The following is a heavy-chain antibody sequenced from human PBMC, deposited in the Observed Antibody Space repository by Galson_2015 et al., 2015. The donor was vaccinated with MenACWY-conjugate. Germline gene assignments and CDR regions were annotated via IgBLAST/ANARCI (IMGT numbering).Heavy chain of an antibody. CDR1: GFTFTGYE. D-gene: IGHD5-18*01. Sequence: SVRLSCAASGFTFTGYEFNWVRQAPGKGLEWLSYISKCGSPIYYADSVKGRVTISRDKFTKSVFLEMNSLRAGDTGVYYCARVGTWIHQYFYYMDVWGKGTTVTVSS. CDR2: ISKCGSPI. J-gene: IGHJ6*03. V-gene: IGHV3-48*03. CDR3: ARVGTWIHQYFYYMDV.